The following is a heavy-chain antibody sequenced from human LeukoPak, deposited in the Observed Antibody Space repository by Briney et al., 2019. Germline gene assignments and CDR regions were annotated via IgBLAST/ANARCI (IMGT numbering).Heavy chain of an antibody. CDR3: ARHSYTVSHYFLDF. CDR1: SGSINSYY. D-gene: IGHD3-16*02. J-gene: IGHJ4*02. Sequence: SETLSLTCTVSSGSINSYYWGWVRQPAGRGLEWIGRIYTTGKTDYNPSLKSRLTMSVDTSKRQFSLNLRSVTAADTAIYYCARHSYTVSHYFLDFWSQRTLVTVSS. V-gene: IGHV4-4*07. CDR2: IYTTGKT.